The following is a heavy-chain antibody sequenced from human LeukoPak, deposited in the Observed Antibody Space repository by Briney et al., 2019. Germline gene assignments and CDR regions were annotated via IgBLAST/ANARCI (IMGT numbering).Heavy chain of an antibody. D-gene: IGHD3-16*02. CDR2: IYYSGST. Sequence: SETLSLTCTVSGGSISSYYWRWIRQPPGKGLEWIGYIYYSGSTNYNPSLKSRVTISVDTSKNQFSLKLSSVTAADTAVYYCARGRHRSRLNYYYYGMDVWGQGTTVTVSS. J-gene: IGHJ6*02. CDR1: GGSISSYY. V-gene: IGHV4-59*01. CDR3: ARGRHRSRLNYYYYGMDV.